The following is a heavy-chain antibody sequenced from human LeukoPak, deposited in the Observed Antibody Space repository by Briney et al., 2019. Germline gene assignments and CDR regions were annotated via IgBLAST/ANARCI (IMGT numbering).Heavy chain of an antibody. Sequence: GGSLRLSCAASGFTFSSYGMHWVRQAPGKGLEWVAVISYDGSNKYYADSAKGRFTISRDNSKNTLYLQMNSLRAEDTAVYYCAKHVTYRSAAPGARDYRDQG. V-gene: IGHV3-30*18. CDR3: AKHVTYRSAAPGARDY. CDR1: GFTFSSYG. J-gene: IGHJ4*02. CDR2: ISYDGSNK. D-gene: IGHD6-13*01.